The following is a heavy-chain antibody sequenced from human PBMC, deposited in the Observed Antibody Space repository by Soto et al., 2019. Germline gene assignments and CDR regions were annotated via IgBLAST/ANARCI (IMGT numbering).Heavy chain of an antibody. V-gene: IGHV4-30-4*01. D-gene: IGHD2-21*02. CDR1: GGSISSGDYY. Sequence: QVQLQESGPGLVKPSQTLSLTCTVSGGSISSGDYYWSWIRQPPGKGLQWNGYIYDCGSTYDNPSLQGRVTISVDTSKNQFPLKLSSVTAADTAVYYCARAMVVTQNWFDPWGQGTLVTVSS. CDR2: IYDCGST. CDR3: ARAMVVTQNWFDP. J-gene: IGHJ5*02.